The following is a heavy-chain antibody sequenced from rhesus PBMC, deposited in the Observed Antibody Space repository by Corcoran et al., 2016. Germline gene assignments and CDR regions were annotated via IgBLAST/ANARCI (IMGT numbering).Heavy chain of an antibody. CDR1: GYTFTSYY. CDR2: INPRNGNT. Sequence: QVQLVQSGAEVKKPGASVKLSCKASGYTFTSYYINRVRQAPGQVLEWMGWINPRNGNTGSEQKFQGRVTMTMDTSTSTAYMELSSLRSEDTAVYYCTRRGGSWKNFDYWGQGVLVTVSS. V-gene: IGHV1S9*01. D-gene: IGHD6-25*01. CDR3: TRRGGSWKNFDY. J-gene: IGHJ4*01.